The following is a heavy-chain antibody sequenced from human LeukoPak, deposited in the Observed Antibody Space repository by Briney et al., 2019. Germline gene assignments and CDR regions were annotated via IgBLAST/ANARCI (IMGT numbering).Heavy chain of an antibody. V-gene: IGHV4-59*01. CDR2: IYYSGST. Sequence: PSETLSLTCAVYGGSFSGYYWSWIRQPPGKGLEWIGYIYYSGSTNYNPSLKSRVTISVDTSKNQFSLKLTSVTAADTAIYYCARDLIGFIGNHAFDIWGQGTMVTVSS. J-gene: IGHJ3*02. CDR3: ARDLIGFIGNHAFDI. D-gene: IGHD1-26*01. CDR1: GGSFSGYY.